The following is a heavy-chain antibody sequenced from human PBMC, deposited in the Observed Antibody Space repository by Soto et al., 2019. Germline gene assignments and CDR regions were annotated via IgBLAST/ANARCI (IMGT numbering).Heavy chain of an antibody. CDR3: ARDLGGWPDY. J-gene: IGHJ4*02. V-gene: IGHV1-3*01. CDR2: INAGNCNT. D-gene: IGHD6-19*01. CDR1: GYTFTSYA. Sequence: QVQLVQSGAEVKKPGASVKVSCKASGYTFTSYAIHWVRQAPGQRLEWMGWINAGNCNTKYSQKFQDRVTSTSDTSASTAYMELSSLRSEDTAVYYCARDLGGWPDYWGQGTLVTVSS.